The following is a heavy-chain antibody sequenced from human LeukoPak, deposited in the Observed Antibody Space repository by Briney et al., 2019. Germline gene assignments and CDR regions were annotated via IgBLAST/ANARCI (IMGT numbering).Heavy chain of an antibody. D-gene: IGHD2-21*02. J-gene: IGHJ6*02. V-gene: IGHV1-2*02. CDR2: ISPNSGGT. CDR1: GYTFTGYY. CDR3: ARLVPLHIVVVTATHEAPYYGMDV. Sequence: ASVKVSCKASGYTFTGYYMRWVRQGPGQGVGWVGWISPNSGGTNYAQKFQGRVTMPRDTSTSTAYMELSRLRSDDTAVYYCARLVPLHIVVVTATHEAPYYGMDVWGQGTTVTVSS.